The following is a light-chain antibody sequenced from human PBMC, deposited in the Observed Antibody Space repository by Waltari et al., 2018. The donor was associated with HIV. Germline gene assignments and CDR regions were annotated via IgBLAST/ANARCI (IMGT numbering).Light chain of an antibody. V-gene: IGLV2-23*02. CDR3: CSYAGTNGLV. J-gene: IGLJ3*02. CDR2: EVT. CDR1: SSDVGTYDL. Sequence: QSALTQPASASGSPGQSITISCTGTSSDVGTYDLVSWYQQRPGKAPKLMIYEVTKWSSGVSNRFSGSKSGNTASLTISGLQAEDEADYYCCSYAGTNGLVFGGGTKLTVL.